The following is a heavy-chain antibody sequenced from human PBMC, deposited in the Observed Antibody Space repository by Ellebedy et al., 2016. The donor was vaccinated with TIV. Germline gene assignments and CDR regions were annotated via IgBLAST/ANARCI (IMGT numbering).Heavy chain of an antibody. J-gene: IGHJ6*02. CDR3: ARLQVRGVNMGAAHFYGMDV. Sequence: ASVKVSXKASGYTFSNYYMHWVRQPPGQGLEWMGVINPSGGSTSYAEKFQDRVTMTRDMSTSTVYMDLSSLRSDDTALYYCARLQVRGVNMGAAHFYGMDVWGQGTTVTVSS. CDR1: GYTFSNYY. V-gene: IGHV1-46*01. D-gene: IGHD3-10*01. CDR2: INPSGGST.